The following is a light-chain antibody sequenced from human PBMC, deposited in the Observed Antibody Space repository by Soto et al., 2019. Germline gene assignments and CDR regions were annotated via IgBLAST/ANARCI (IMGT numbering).Light chain of an antibody. CDR3: QQYYSTPYT. CDR2: WAS. Sequence: DIVMTQSPDSLAVSLGERATINCKTSQSVLHSSNKNNYLAWYQQKPGQSPNLLIYWASTRESGVPDRFSGRGSGTDFTLTISRLQAEDVAVYYCQQYYSTPYTFGQGTKLEIK. J-gene: IGKJ2*01. CDR1: QSVLHSSNKNNY. V-gene: IGKV4-1*01.